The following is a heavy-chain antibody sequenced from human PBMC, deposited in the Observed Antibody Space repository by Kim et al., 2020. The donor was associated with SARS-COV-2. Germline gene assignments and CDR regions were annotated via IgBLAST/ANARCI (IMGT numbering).Heavy chain of an antibody. V-gene: IGHV4-59*01. D-gene: IGHD5-18*01. CDR1: GGSISSYY. CDR3: ASGGVDTAMVKSRYYYMDV. CDR2: IYYSGST. Sequence: SETLSLTCTVSGGSISSYYWSWIRQPPGKGLEWIGYIYYSGSTNYNPSLKSRVTISVDTSKNQFSLKLSSVTAADTAVYYCASGGVDTAMVKSRYYYMDVWGKGTTVTVSS. J-gene: IGHJ6*03.